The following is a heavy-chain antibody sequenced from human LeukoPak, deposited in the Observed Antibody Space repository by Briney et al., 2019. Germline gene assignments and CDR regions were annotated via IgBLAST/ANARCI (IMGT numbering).Heavy chain of an antibody. Sequence: GASVTVSFKASGGTFSSYAISWVRQAPGQGLEWMGGIIPIFGTANYAQKFQGRVTMTRDTSISTAYMELSRLRSDDTAVYYCARDRRSGWYYYYYYMDVWGKGTTVTVSS. CDR1: GGTFSSYA. D-gene: IGHD6-19*01. J-gene: IGHJ6*03. CDR3: ARDRRSGWYYYYYYMDV. V-gene: IGHV1-69*05. CDR2: IIPIFGTA.